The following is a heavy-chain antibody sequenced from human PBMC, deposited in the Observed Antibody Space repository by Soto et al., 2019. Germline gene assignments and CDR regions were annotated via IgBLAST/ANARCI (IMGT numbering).Heavy chain of an antibody. D-gene: IGHD2-8*02. Sequence: EVQLVESGGGLVQPGGSLRLSCAASGFSVSNKYMSWVRQAPGRGLEWVSLIYSGDNTYYADSVKGRFTISRDTSKTTLYLQMNRLRAEDTAVYYCARDVLGSGAFDVWGQGTMVTVSS. V-gene: IGHV3-66*01. J-gene: IGHJ3*01. CDR3: ARDVLGSGAFDV. CDR2: IYSGDNT. CDR1: GFSVSNKY.